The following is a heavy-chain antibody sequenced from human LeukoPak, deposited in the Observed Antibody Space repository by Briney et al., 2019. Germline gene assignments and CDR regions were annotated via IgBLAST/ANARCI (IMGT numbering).Heavy chain of an antibody. CDR2: ISAYNGNT. V-gene: IGHV1-18*01. J-gene: IGHJ6*03. CDR3: ARVDCSSTSCHPYYYYMDV. D-gene: IGHD2-2*01. Sequence: ASVKVSCKASGGTFSSYAISWVRQAPGQGLEWMGWISAYNGNTNYAQKLQGRVTMTTDTSTSTAYMELRSLRSDDTAVYYCARVDCSSTSCHPYYYYMDVWGKGTTVTVSS. CDR1: GGTFSSYA.